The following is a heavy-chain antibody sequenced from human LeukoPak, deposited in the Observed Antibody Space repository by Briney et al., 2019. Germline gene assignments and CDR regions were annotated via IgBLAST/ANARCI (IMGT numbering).Heavy chain of an antibody. CDR3: VAEEYGTGSYYKSSV. J-gene: IGHJ4*02. CDR2: IHYTRSYSGTT. CDR1: GGSLSRNY. Sequence: SETLSLSCSVSGGSLSRNYWNWVRQPPGQGLEWIGGIHYTRSYSGTTYYNPSLESRVTVSTDRSNNLCSLKLTSVTAADTAVYYCVAEEYGTGSYYKSSVWGKGTLVTVSS. D-gene: IGHD3-10*01. V-gene: IGHV4-59*04.